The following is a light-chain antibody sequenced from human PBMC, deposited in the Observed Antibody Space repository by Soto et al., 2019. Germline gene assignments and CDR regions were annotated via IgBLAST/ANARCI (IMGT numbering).Light chain of an antibody. CDR3: QQDYNLPRT. Sequence: EIVMTQSPDTLSVSPGERATLSCRASQSVSSSLAWYQQKPGQAPRLLIYGASTRATGIPARFSGSGSGTEFTLTISSLQPDDFAVYYCQQDYNLPRTFGQGTKVDIK. J-gene: IGKJ1*01. CDR1: QSVSSS. CDR2: GAS. V-gene: IGKV3-15*01.